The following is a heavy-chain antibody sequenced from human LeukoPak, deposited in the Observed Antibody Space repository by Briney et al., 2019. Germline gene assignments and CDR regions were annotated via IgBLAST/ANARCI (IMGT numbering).Heavy chain of an antibody. Sequence: GRSLRLSCAASGFTFSSYAMSWVRQAPGKGLEWVSAISGSGGSTYYADSVKGRVTISRDNSRNTLYLQMNSLRAEDTAVYYCAKSAHQTSIAVAPNYWGQGTLVTVSS. CDR3: AKSAHQTSIAVAPNY. CDR2: ISGSGGST. V-gene: IGHV3-23*01. J-gene: IGHJ4*02. D-gene: IGHD6-19*01. CDR1: GFTFSSYA.